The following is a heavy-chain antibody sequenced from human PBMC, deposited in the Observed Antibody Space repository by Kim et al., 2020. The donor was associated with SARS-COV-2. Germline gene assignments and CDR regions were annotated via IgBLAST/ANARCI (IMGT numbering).Heavy chain of an antibody. D-gene: IGHD3-10*01. CDR1: GFTFSNAW. V-gene: IGHV3-15*01. Sequence: GGSLRLSCAASGFTFSNAWMSWVRQAPGKGLEWVGRIKSKTDGGTTDYAAPVKGRFTISRDDSKNTLYLQMNSLKTEDTAVYYCTTDVEVLLWFGEFDYWGQGTLVTVSS. J-gene: IGHJ4*02. CDR3: TTDVEVLLWFGEFDY. CDR2: IKSKTDGGTT.